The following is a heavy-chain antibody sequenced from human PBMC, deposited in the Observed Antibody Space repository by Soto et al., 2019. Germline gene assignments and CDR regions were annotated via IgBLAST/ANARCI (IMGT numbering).Heavy chain of an antibody. J-gene: IGHJ4*02. V-gene: IGHV3-21*01. Sequence: GGSLRLSCAASGFTFSSYSMNWVRQAPGKGLEWVVFISSSSSYIYYADSVKGRFTISRDNAKNSLYLQMNSLRAEDTAVYYCARVYLPGIAVAGTFDYWGQGTLVTVSS. CDR3: ARVYLPGIAVAGTFDY. CDR2: ISSSSSYI. D-gene: IGHD6-19*01. CDR1: GFTFSSYS.